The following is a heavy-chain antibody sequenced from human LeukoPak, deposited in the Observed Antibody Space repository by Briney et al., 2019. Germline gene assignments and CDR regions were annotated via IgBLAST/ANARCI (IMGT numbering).Heavy chain of an antibody. V-gene: IGHV3-30*02. CDR3: AKDGDSSNAAFDI. CDR2: IRYDGSNK. CDR1: GFTFSSYG. J-gene: IGHJ3*02. D-gene: IGHD6-13*01. Sequence: GGSLRLSCAASGFTFSSYGMHWVRQAPGKGLDWLAFIRYDGSNKYYADSVKGRFTISRDNSKNTLYLQMNSLRPEDTAIYYCAKDGDSSNAAFDIWGQGTMVTVSS.